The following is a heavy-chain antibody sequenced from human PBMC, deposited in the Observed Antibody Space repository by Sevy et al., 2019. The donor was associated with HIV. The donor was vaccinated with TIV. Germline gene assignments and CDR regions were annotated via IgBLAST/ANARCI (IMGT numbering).Heavy chain of an antibody. V-gene: IGHV1-2*02. CDR2: INPDSGGP. CDR1: GYTFTGYY. J-gene: IGHJ4*02. Sequence: ASVKVSCKTSGYTFTGYYMHWMRQAPGQGLEWMGGINPDSGGPTYAPKFQGRVTLTRDTSTSTAYMDLGRLKSDDTAVYYCVRDDRDGYFEYWGQGTLVTVSS. CDR3: VRDDRDGYFEY.